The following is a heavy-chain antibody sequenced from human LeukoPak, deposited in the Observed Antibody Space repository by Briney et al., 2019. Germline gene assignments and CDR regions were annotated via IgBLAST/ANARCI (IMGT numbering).Heavy chain of an antibody. CDR3: ARDRLYTGYDPVLDL. V-gene: IGHV3-30*03. J-gene: IGHJ5*02. Sequence: GGSLRLSCAASGFTFAHYGVQWVRQAPGKGLEWVAAIAFDGRRKFYTNSVKGRFAISRDNSNNILFLQMSDLRTEDTALYYCARDRLYTGYDPVLDLWGQGTPVTVSS. CDR1: GFTFAHYG. D-gene: IGHD5-12*01. CDR2: IAFDGRRK.